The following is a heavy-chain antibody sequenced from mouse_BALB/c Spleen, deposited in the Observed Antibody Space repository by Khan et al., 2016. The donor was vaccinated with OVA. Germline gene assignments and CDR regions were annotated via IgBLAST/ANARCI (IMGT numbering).Heavy chain of an antibody. J-gene: IGHJ3*01. CDR3: ARHETAMILFAY. Sequence: EVELVESGGDLVKPGGSLKLSCAASGFTFSSYGMSWVRQTPDKRLEWVATISSGGSHIHYPDSVKGRFTISRDIAKNTLYLQISSLKSEDTAMYYCARHETAMILFAYWGQGTLVTVSA. CDR1: GFTFSSYG. CDR2: ISSGGSHI. D-gene: IGHD2-3*01. V-gene: IGHV5-6*01.